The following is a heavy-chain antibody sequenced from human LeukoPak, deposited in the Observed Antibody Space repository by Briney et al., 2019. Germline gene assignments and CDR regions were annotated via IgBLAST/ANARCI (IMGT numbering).Heavy chain of an antibody. CDR1: GDSFINYF. J-gene: IGHJ6*03. V-gene: IGHV4-34*01. Sequence: SETVSLTCVVQGDSFINYFWTCIRQPHGKGLEWVGYINHRGRSNFNPSLKSGVPLSVHTSTHQFSLKLKSVTAADTAMYYCARGYYYMDVWDKGATGTVSS. CDR3: ARGYYYMDV. CDR2: INHRGRS.